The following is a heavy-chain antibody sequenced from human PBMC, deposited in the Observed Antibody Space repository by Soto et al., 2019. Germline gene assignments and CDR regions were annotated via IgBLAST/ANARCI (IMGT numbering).Heavy chain of an antibody. CDR1: GGSISSGGYY. D-gene: IGHD2-21*02. J-gene: IGHJ4*02. CDR2: IYNSGSP. CDR3: ARGNRETALTYFDY. V-gene: IGHV4-31*03. Sequence: SETLSLTSTVSGGSISSGGYYWNWVRQYPGKGLEWIAYIYNSGSPYYNPSLKSRVTILGDTSRNQFSLNLNSVTAADTAVYYCARGNRETALTYFDYWGQGALVTVS.